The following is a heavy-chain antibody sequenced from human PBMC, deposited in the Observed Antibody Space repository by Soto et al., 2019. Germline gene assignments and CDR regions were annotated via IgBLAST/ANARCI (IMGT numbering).Heavy chain of an antibody. J-gene: IGHJ4*02. Sequence: PSETLSLACAVSGGSISSGGYSWSWIRQPPGKGLEWIGYIYHSGSTYYNPSLKSRVTISVDRSKNQFSLKLSSVTAADTAVYYCARGGGMTTVTTFDYWGQGTLVTFSS. CDR1: GGSISSGGYS. CDR2: IYHSGST. D-gene: IGHD4-17*01. V-gene: IGHV4-30-2*01. CDR3: ARGGGMTTVTTFDY.